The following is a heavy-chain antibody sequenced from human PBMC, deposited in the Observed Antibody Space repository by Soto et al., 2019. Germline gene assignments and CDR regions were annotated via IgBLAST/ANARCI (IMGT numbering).Heavy chain of an antibody. V-gene: IGHV1-2*02. CDR1: GYSFTGYY. D-gene: IGHD1-26*01. Sequence: QVQLVQSGAEVKKSGASVKISCKASGYSFTGYYIHWVRQAPGQGFEWMGEISPNSGGTKYAQKVQGRGTMTRETSITPVYMDVSNLSPDDTAVYYCGKGRSGDVGVFYWGQGTLVTVYS. CDR3: GKGRSGDVGVFY. J-gene: IGHJ4*02. CDR2: ISPNSGGT.